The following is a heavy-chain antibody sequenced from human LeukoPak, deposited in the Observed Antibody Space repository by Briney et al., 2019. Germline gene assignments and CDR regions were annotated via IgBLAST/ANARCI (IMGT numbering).Heavy chain of an antibody. D-gene: IGHD3-22*01. CDR1: GFTFSSYS. Sequence: PGGSLRLSCAASGFTFSSYSMNWVRQAPGKGLEWVSSISSSSSYIYYADSVKGRFTISRDNAKNSLYLQMNSLRAEDTAVYYCARDVPFNYYDSSGYYSYWGQGTLVTVSS. CDR3: ARDVPFNYYDSSGYYSY. J-gene: IGHJ4*02. V-gene: IGHV3-21*01. CDR2: ISSSSSYI.